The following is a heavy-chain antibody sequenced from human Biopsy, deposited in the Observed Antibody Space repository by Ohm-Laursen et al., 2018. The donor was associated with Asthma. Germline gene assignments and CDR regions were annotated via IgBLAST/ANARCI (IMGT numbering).Heavy chain of an antibody. V-gene: IGHV3-33*01. J-gene: IGHJ6*02. CDR1: GFTFSSYG. Sequence: SLRLSCAASGFTFSSYGMHWVRQAPGKGLEWVAVIWYDGSNKYYADSVKGRFTISRDNSKNTLYLQMNSLRAEDTAVCYCARSIYDFWSGYYGMDVWGQGTLVTVSS. CDR3: ARSIYDFWSGYYGMDV. D-gene: IGHD3-3*01. CDR2: IWYDGSNK.